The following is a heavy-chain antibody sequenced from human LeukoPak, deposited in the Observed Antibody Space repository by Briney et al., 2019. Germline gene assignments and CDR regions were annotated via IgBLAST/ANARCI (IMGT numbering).Heavy chain of an antibody. CDR2: IYYSGST. V-gene: IGHV4-59*01. D-gene: IGHD3-10*01. J-gene: IGHJ5*02. CDR1: GGSISSYY. CDR3: AGGGGSLLWFGELYPDNNWFDP. Sequence: SETLSLTCTVSGGSISSYYWSWIRQPPGKGLEWIGYIYYSGSTNYNPSLKSRVTISVDTSKNQFSLKLSSVTAADTAVYYCAGGGGSLLWFGELYPDNNWFDPWGQGTLVTVSS.